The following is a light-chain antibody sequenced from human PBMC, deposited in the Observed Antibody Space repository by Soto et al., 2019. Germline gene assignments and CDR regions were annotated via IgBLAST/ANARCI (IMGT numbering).Light chain of an antibody. Sequence: HSALTQPASVSGSPGQSITISCTGTSSDVGGYNYVSWYQQHPGKAPKLMIYDVSNRPSGVSNRFSGSKSGNTASLTISGLQAEDEADYYCSSHTSSSFYVFGTGTKLTVL. J-gene: IGLJ1*01. V-gene: IGLV2-14*01. CDR3: SSHTSSSFYV. CDR1: SSDVGGYNY. CDR2: DVS.